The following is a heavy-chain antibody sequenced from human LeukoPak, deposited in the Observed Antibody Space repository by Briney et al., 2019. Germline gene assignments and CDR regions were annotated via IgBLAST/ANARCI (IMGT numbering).Heavy chain of an antibody. Sequence: ASVKVSCKASGYTFTSYGISWVRQAPGQGLEWMGWINPNSGGTNYAQKFQGRVTMTRDTSISTAYMELSRLRSDDTAVYYCARDSRGDLGIDYWGQGTLVTVSS. J-gene: IGHJ4*02. CDR3: ARDSRGDLGIDY. CDR1: GYTFTSYG. V-gene: IGHV1-2*02. CDR2: INPNSGGT. D-gene: IGHD7-27*01.